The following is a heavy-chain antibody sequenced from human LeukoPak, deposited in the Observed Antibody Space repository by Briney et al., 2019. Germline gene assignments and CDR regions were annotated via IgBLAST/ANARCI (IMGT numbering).Heavy chain of an antibody. V-gene: IGHV3-23*01. J-gene: IGHJ4*02. Sequence: GGSLRLSCAASGFTFSSYVMSWVRLAPGKGLEWVSSISGSVGRTYYADSVKGRFSISRDNSKNTVHLQMNSLRAEDTAVYYCAKAVTPHGSGISGWAYLGQGTLVTVSS. CDR1: GFTFSSYV. CDR3: AKAVTPHGSGISGWAY. CDR2: ISGSVGRT. D-gene: IGHD3-10*01.